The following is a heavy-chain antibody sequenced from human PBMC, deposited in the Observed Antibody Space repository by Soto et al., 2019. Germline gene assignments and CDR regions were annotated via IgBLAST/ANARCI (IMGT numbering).Heavy chain of an antibody. Sequence: QLQLQESGPGLVKPSETLSLTCTVSGGSFSSRSYYWGWIRQPPGKGLEWIGSISYSGGTYSDPSLKSRVTISVDTTKSQFALKLSSVTAADPAVDFGARYQRQRWYFDYWGQGTLVTVSS. D-gene: IGHD1-1*01. J-gene: IGHJ4*02. CDR1: GGSFSSRSYY. V-gene: IGHV4-39*01. CDR2: ISYSGGT. CDR3: ARYQRQRWYFDY.